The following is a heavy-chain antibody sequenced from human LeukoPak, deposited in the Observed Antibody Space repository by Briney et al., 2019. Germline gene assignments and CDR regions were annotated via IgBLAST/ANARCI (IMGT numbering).Heavy chain of an antibody. CDR2: IYYTGST. Sequence: SETLSLTCTVSGGSLTSYYWSWIRQPPGKSLELIGYIYYTGSTNYNPSLKSRVTISVHTPKNQFSLKLSSVTAADTAVYYCARMSVYGSGTYSPLDYWGQGTLVAVS. CDR1: GGSLTSYY. J-gene: IGHJ4*02. CDR3: ARMSVYGSGTYSPLDY. D-gene: IGHD3-10*01. V-gene: IGHV4-59*01.